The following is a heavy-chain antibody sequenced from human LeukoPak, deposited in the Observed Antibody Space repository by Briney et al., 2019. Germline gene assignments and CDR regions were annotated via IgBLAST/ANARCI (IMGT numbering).Heavy chain of an antibody. J-gene: IGHJ4*02. D-gene: IGHD3-22*01. CDR3: ARDAPAYYDSSAFDY. V-gene: IGHV3-21*01. CDR2: ISSSSSYI. Sequence: GGSLRLSCAASGFTFSSYSMNWVRQAPGKGLEWVSSISSSSSYINYADSVKGRFTISRDNAKNSLYLQMNSLRAEDTAVYYCARDAPAYYDSSAFDYWGQGTLVTVSS. CDR1: GFTFSSYS.